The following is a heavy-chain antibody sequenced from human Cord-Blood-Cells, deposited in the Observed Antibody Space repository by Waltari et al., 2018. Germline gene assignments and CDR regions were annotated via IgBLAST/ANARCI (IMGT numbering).Heavy chain of an antibody. CDR2: IYYSGST. CDR1: VGSISSSSYY. V-gene: IGHV4-39*01. CDR3: ATIDYYYYYMDV. D-gene: IGHD2-15*01. Sequence: QLQLQESGPGLVKPSETLSLTCTVSVGSISSSSYYWGWIRQPPGKGLEWIGSIYYSGSTFYNPSLKSRVNISVDTSKNQFSLKLSSVTAADTAVYYCATIDYYYYYMDVWGKGTTVTVSS. J-gene: IGHJ6*03.